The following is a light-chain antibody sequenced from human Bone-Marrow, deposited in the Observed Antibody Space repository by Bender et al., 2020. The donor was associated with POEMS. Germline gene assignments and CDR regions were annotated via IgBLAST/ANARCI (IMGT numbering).Light chain of an antibody. J-gene: IGLJ1*01. CDR2: DDG. CDR3: QVWDNSRDSGV. CDR1: NIGRKS. Sequence: SYVLTQPPPVSVAPGQTARITCEGNNIGRKSVHWYQQKAGQAPVLVVHDDGDRPSGVLERFSGSNSGDTATLTISRVEDGDEAAYYCQVWDNSRDSGVFGTGTKVTVL. V-gene: IGLV3-21*02.